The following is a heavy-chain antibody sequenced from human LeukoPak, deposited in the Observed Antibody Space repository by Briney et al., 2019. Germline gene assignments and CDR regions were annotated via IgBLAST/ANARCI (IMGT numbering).Heavy chain of an antibody. CDR2: IYPGDSDT. CDR1: GYSFTSYW. D-gene: IGHD2-15*01. Sequence: GESLKISCKGSGYSFTSYWIGWVRQMPGKGLEWMGIIYPGDSDTRYSPSFQGQVTISADKSISTAYLQWSSLKASDTAMYYCARHGYCSGGSSYSGYYYSMDVWGQGTTVTVSS. CDR3: ARHGYCSGGSSYSGYYYSMDV. J-gene: IGHJ6*02. V-gene: IGHV5-51*01.